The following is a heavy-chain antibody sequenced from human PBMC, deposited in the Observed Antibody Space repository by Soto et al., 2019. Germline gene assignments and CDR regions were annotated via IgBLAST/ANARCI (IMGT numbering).Heavy chain of an antibody. CDR3: AKGFVGVCYQCSYHFDS. J-gene: IGHJ4*02. CDR2: ISTSGRNT. V-gene: IGHV3-23*01. CDR1: GFTFSSYV. D-gene: IGHD2-8*01. Sequence: EVQLLESGGGLEQPGGSLRLSCAASGFTFSSYVMNWVRLAPGKGLELVSGISTSGRNTYYADSVKGRFTISRDNSKNTLYLQMTSLRAEHTAFYYCAKGFVGVCYQCSYHFDSWGQGALVTVSS.